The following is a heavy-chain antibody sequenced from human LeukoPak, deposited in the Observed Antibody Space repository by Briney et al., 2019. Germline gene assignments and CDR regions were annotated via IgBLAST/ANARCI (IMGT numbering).Heavy chain of an antibody. J-gene: IGHJ5*02. CDR2: IKQDGSEK. V-gene: IGHV3-7*01. Sequence: GGSLRLSCAASGFTFSSYWMSWVRQAPGKGLEWVANIKQDGSEKYYVDSVKGRFTISRDNAKNSLYLQMNSLRAEDTAVYYCARAWVIVVVPAAKHFNWFDPWGQGTLVTVSS. CDR1: GFTFSSYW. D-gene: IGHD2-2*01. CDR3: ARAWVIVVVPAAKHFNWFDP.